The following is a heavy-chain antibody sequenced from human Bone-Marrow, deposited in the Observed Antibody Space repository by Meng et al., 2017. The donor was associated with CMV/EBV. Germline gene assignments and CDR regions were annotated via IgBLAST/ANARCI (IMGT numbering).Heavy chain of an antibody. V-gene: IGHV1-2*02. Sequence: ASVKVSCKASGYTFTSHDINWVRQATGQGLEWMGWINPNSGGTNYAQKFQGRVTMTRDTSISTAYMELSRLRSDDTAVYYCASAGYCTNGVCYSDYWGQGTLVTVSS. J-gene: IGHJ4*02. D-gene: IGHD2-8*01. CDR3: ASAGYCTNGVCYSDY. CDR2: INPNSGGT. CDR1: GYTFTSHD.